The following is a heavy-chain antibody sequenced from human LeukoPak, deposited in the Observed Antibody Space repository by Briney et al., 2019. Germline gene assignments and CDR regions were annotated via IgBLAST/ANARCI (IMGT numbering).Heavy chain of an antibody. CDR2: ISGSGGST. J-gene: IGHJ4*02. CDR3: AKRGVVIRVILVGFHKEAYYFDS. V-gene: IGHV3-23*01. Sequence: PGGSLRLSCAVSGITLSNYGTSWVRQAPGKGLEWVAGISGSGGSTNYAESVKGRFTVSRDNRKNTLFLQMNSLTAEATAVYFCAKRGVVIRVILVGFHKEAYYFDSWGQGALVTVSS. D-gene: IGHD3-22*01. CDR1: GITLSNYG.